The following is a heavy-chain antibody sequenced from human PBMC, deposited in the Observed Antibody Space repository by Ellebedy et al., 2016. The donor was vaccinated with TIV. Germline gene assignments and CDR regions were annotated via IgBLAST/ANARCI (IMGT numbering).Heavy chain of an antibody. CDR3: ARRGGSGTGPYHFDS. CDR1: GCSISSYY. D-gene: IGHD6-13*01. V-gene: IGHV4-59*08. J-gene: IGHJ4*02. Sequence: MPSETLSLTCTASGCSISSYYPSWLRQPPAEGLAWIGYIYYSGSTNYNPSLKSRVTISVNTSRNQFALKLSTVTAADTAVYYRARRGGSGTGPYHFDSWGQGTLVTVSS. CDR2: IYYSGST.